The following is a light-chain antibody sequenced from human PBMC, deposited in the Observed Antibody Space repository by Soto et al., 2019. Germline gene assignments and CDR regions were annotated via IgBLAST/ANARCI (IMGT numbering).Light chain of an antibody. V-gene: IGLV1-40*01. CDR1: SSNIGAGYD. CDR3: QSYDSSLSVLYV. CDR2: DNS. Sequence: QSVLTQPPSVSGAPGQRVTISCTGSSSNIGAGYDVHWYQRLPGTAPKLLIYDNSNRPSGVPDRFSGSKSGTSASLAITGLQAEDEADYYCQSYDSSLSVLYVFGTGTKVTVL. J-gene: IGLJ1*01.